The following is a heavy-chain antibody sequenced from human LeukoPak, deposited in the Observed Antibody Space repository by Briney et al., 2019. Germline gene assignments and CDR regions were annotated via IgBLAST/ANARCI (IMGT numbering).Heavy chain of an antibody. CDR3: TRAPGYCSSTSCQGDGYYFDY. V-gene: IGHV3-49*04. CDR2: IRSKAYGGTT. J-gene: IGHJ4*02. CDR1: GFTFGDYA. Sequence: GGSLRLSCTASGFTFGDYAMSWVRQAPGKGLEGVGFIRSKAYGGTTEYAASVKGRFTISRDDSKSIAYLQMNSLKTEDTAVYYCTRAPGYCSSTSCQGDGYYFDYWGQGTLVTVSS. D-gene: IGHD2-2*01.